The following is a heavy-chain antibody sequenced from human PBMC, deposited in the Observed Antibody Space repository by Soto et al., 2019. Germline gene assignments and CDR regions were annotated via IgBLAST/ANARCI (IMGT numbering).Heavy chain of an antibody. J-gene: IGHJ4*02. D-gene: IGHD5-12*01. V-gene: IGHV1-3*04. CDR1: GYMFTAYS. CDR3: ARGIMNTITDYFDS. Sequence: QVHLVQSGAEVKKPRASVRISCKASGYMFTAYSIHWVRQAPGQRLEWMGWINIDNGNTKSSQRFQGRVSFSIDTSASTTYTELTNLKMEDTAMYYCARGIMNTITDYFDSWGQGTLVTVSS. CDR2: INIDNGNT.